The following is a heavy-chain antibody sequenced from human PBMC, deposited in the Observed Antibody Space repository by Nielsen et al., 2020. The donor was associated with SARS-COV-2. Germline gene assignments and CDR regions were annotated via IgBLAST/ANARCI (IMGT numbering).Heavy chain of an antibody. CDR2: IYYIGST. CDR1: GGSVSSYY. CDR3: AGGFYDSRGYNLVY. V-gene: IGHV4-59*02. J-gene: IGHJ4*02. Sequence: SETLSLTCTVSGGSVSSYYWSWIRQSPGKGLEWIGYIYYIGSTDYNPSLKSRVTISVDTSKNQFSLKLSSVTAADTAVYYCAGGFYDSRGYNLVYWGQGTLVTVSS. D-gene: IGHD3-22*01.